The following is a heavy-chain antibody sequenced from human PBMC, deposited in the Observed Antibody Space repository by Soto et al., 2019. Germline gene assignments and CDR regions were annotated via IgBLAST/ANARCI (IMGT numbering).Heavy chain of an antibody. D-gene: IGHD2-2*02. J-gene: IGHJ6*02. CDR3: AREYTAWPLAYGLDV. CDR2: ISDSGGST. Sequence: GGSLRLSCAASGFAFSSYAMSWVRQAPGKGLEWVSAISDSGGSTYYADSVKGRFTISRDNSKNTLYLQMNSLRAEDTAVYYCAREYTAWPLAYGLDVWGQGTTVTVSS. CDR1: GFAFSSYA. V-gene: IGHV3-23*01.